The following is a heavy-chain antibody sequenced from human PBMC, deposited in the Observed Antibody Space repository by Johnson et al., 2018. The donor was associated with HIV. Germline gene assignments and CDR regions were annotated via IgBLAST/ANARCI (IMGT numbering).Heavy chain of an antibody. CDR1: GFTFSNAW. CDR2: IRSKTYGGTT. D-gene: IGHD6-13*01. J-gene: IGHJ3*02. Sequence: VQLVESGGGLVKPGGSLRLSCAASGFTFSNAWMNWVRQAPGKGLEWVGRIRSKTYGGTTEYAASVKGRFTISRDDSKSIAYLQMNSLKTEDTAVFYCARGGIAAKEPWRAFDIWGQGTMVTVSS. V-gene: IGHV3-15*01. CDR3: ARGGIAAKEPWRAFDI.